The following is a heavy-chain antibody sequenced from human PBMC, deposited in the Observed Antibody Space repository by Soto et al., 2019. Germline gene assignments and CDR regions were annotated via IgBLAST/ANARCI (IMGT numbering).Heavy chain of an antibody. CDR2: ISSSSSTI. Sequence: EVQLVESEGGLVQPGGSLRLSCAASGFTFSSYSMNWVRQAPGKGLEWVSYISSSSSTIYYADSVKGRFTISRDNAKNSLYLQMNSLRAEDTAVYYCARDLRPLDYWGQGTLVTVSS. D-gene: IGHD3-16*01. CDR3: ARDLRPLDY. V-gene: IGHV3-48*01. J-gene: IGHJ4*02. CDR1: GFTFSSYS.